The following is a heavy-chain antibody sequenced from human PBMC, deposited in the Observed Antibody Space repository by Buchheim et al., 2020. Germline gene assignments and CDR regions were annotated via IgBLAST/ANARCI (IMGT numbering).Heavy chain of an antibody. J-gene: IGHJ4*02. D-gene: IGHD1-26*01. CDR1: GGSFSGYC. CDR2: STDSGNT. Sequence: QVQLQQWGAGLLKPSETLSLTCAVYGGSFSGYCWSWIRQPPGKGLEWIGESTDSGNTNYNSSLKSRVTISVDTSKNQFSLKVTSVTAADTAVYYCARGRLSLKSGRLDYWGQGTL. V-gene: IGHV4-34*01. CDR3: ARGRLSLKSGRLDY.